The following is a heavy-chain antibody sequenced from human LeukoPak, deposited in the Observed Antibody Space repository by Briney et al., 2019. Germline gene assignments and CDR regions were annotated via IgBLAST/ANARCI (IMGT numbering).Heavy chain of an antibody. D-gene: IGHD3-16*01. CDR1: GYTFTGYY. Sequence: ASVKVSCKTSGYTFTGYYIHWVRQAPGQGLEWMGWINPKSGGTNYAQKFQGRVTMTRDTSISTAYMELSRPRFDDTAVYYCARVGSEDRFDPWGQGTLVTVSS. CDR3: ARVGSEDRFDP. V-gene: IGHV1-2*02. CDR2: INPKSGGT. J-gene: IGHJ5*02.